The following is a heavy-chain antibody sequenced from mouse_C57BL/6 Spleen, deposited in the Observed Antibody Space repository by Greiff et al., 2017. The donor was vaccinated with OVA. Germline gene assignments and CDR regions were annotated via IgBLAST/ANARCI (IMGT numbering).Heavy chain of an antibody. Sequence: QVQLKESGAELARPGASVKPSCKASGYTFTSYGISWVKQRTGQGLEWIGELYPRSGNTYYNEKFKGKATLTADKSSSTAYMELRSLTSEDSAVYFCARSYDYDQAWFAYWGQGTLVTVSA. CDR3: ARSYDYDQAWFAY. CDR2: LYPRSGNT. D-gene: IGHD2-4*01. J-gene: IGHJ3*01. CDR1: GYTFTSYG. V-gene: IGHV1-81*01.